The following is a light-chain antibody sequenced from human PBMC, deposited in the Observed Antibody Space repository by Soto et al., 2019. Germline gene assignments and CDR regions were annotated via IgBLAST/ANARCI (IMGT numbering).Light chain of an antibody. V-gene: IGKV1-39*01. CDR1: QSISSY. CDR3: QQSYSTVLT. Sequence: DIQMTQSPSSLSASVGDRVTITCRASQSISSYLNWYQQKPGKAPKLLIYAASSLQGGVPSRFSGSGSETDFTLTISSLQPEDFATYYCQQSYSTVLTFGGGTKVEIK. J-gene: IGKJ4*01. CDR2: AAS.